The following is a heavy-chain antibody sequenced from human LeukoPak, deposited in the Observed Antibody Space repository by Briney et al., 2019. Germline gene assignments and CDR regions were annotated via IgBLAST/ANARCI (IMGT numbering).Heavy chain of an antibody. CDR1: GGSFSGYY. V-gene: IGHV4-34*01. Sequence: SETLSLTCAVYGGSFSGYYWSWIRQPPGKGLEWIGEINHSGSTNYNPSLKSRVTISVDTSKNQFSLKLSSVTAADTAVYYCARLLTGTTDYWGQGTLVTVSS. CDR3: ARLLTGTTDY. CDR2: INHSGST. J-gene: IGHJ4*02. D-gene: IGHD1-7*01.